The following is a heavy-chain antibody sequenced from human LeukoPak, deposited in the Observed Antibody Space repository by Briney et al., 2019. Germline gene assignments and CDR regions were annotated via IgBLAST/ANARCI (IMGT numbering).Heavy chain of an antibody. Sequence: KVSCKASGGTFSSYAISWVRQAPGQGLEWMGRIIPIFGTANYAQNFQGRVTITTDESTSTAYMELSSLRSEDTAVYYCAREGSQWYYDSSGYPGALGYWGQGTLVTVSS. CDR3: AREGSQWYYDSSGYPGALGY. CDR1: GGTFSSYA. V-gene: IGHV1-69*05. D-gene: IGHD3-22*01. CDR2: IIPIFGTA. J-gene: IGHJ4*02.